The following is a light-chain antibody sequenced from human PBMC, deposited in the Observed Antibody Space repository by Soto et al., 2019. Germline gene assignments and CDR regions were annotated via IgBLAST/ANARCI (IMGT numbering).Light chain of an antibody. J-gene: IGLJ1*01. CDR3: CSYAGSSTSYV. V-gene: IGLV2-23*02. Sequence: SVVPRTACVSGSRGRSITIYGTGTNSDVGSYNLVYWYQQHPGKAPKLMIYEVSKRPSGVSNRFSGSKSGNTASLTISGLQAEYEADYYCCSYAGSSTSYVFGTGTKVTVL. CDR2: EVS. CDR1: NSDVGSYNL.